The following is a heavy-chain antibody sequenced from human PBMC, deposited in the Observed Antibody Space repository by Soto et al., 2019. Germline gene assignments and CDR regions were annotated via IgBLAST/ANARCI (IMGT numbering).Heavy chain of an antibody. Sequence: EVQLVESGGGLVQPGRSLRLSCAASGFSFDEYGMHWVRQAPGKGLEWVSGISWNSGTIGYADSVKGRFSISRDNAKKYLYLQMNSLRAEDRALYYCAKSKGGTANGMDVWGQGTTVIVSS. CDR2: ISWNSGTI. CDR3: AKSKGGTANGMDV. V-gene: IGHV3-9*01. CDR1: GFSFDEYG. J-gene: IGHJ6*02. D-gene: IGHD2-21*02.